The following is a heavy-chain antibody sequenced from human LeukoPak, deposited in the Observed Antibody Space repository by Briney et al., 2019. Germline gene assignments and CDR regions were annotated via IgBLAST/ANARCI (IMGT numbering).Heavy chain of an antibody. J-gene: IGHJ3*02. CDR3: ARDTNYYDSSGYPTGAFDI. Sequence: PSETLSLTCTVSDGSISSYYWSWIRQPPGKGLEWIGYIYYTGSTDYNPSLKSRVTISVDTSKNQFSLKLSSVTAADTAVYYCARDTNYYDSSGYPTGAFDIWGQGTMVTVSS. D-gene: IGHD3-22*01. V-gene: IGHV4-59*01. CDR1: DGSISSYY. CDR2: IYYTGST.